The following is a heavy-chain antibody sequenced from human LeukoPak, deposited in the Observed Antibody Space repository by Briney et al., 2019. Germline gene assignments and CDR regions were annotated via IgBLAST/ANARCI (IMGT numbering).Heavy chain of an antibody. V-gene: IGHV3-48*04. Sequence: PGGSLRLSCAASGFTFSSYSMNWVRQAPGEGLEWVSYISSLSGTIYYADSVKGRFTISRDNANNSLSLLMNSLRVEDTALYYCAKWNRQQLVKGWFDTWGQGALVIVSS. CDR1: GFTFSSYS. CDR2: ISSLSGTI. J-gene: IGHJ5*02. CDR3: AKWNRQQLVKGWFDT. D-gene: IGHD6-13*01.